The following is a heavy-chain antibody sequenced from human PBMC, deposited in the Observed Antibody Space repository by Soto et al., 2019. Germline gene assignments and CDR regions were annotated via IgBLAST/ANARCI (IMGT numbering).Heavy chain of an antibody. CDR1: GFTFSSYS. V-gene: IGHV3-21*01. D-gene: IGHD6-13*01. Sequence: GGSLRLTCAASGFTFSSYSMNWVRQAPGKGLEWVSSISSSSSYIYYADSVKGRFTISRDNAKNSLYLQMNSLRAEDTAVYYCARDPSSWYSYYYGMDVWGQGTTVTVSS. CDR3: ARDPSSWYSYYYGMDV. CDR2: ISSSSSYI. J-gene: IGHJ6*02.